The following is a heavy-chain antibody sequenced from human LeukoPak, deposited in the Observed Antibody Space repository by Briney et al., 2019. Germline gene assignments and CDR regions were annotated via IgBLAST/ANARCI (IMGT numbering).Heavy chain of an antibody. CDR3: AGAAYSGSYHSDY. D-gene: IGHD1-26*01. J-gene: IGHJ4*02. Sequence: SETLSLTCTVSGGSVNSGSYYWNWIRQPPGKGLEWIGYIYYSGSTNYNPSLKSRVTISVDTSKNQFSLKLSSVTAADTAVYYCAGAAYSGSYHSDYWGQGTLVTVSS. CDR1: GGSVNSGSYY. V-gene: IGHV4-61*01. CDR2: IYYSGST.